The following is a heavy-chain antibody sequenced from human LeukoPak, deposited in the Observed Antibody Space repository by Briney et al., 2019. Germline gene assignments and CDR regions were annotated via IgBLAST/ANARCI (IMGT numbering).Heavy chain of an antibody. CDR1: GFTFSSYS. Sequence: PGGSLRLSCAASGFTFSSYSMNWVRQAPGKGLEWVSSISSSSSYIYYADSVKGRFTISRDNAKSSLYLQMNSLRAEDTAVYYCARGYSSGWYFDYWGQGTLVTVSS. V-gene: IGHV3-21*01. J-gene: IGHJ4*02. D-gene: IGHD6-19*01. CDR2: ISSSSSYI. CDR3: ARGYSSGWYFDY.